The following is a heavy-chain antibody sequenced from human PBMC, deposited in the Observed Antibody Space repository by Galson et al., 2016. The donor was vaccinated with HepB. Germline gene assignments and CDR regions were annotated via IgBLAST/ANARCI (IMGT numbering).Heavy chain of an antibody. CDR2: IYYTGRT. CDR3: ARGGEYGSSDI. V-gene: IGHV4-31*03. J-gene: IGHJ3*02. Sequence: TLSLTCTVSGGSISSGGHFWRWIRQHPGKGLEWIGYIYYTGRTYYNPSLKSRLTISLDTSKNQFSLKLGSVTAADTAVYYCARGGEYGSSDIWGQGTMVTVS. D-gene: IGHD4-17*01. CDR1: GGSISSGGHF.